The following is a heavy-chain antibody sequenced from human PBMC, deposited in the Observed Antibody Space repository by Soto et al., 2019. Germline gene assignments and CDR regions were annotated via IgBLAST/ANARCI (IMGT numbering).Heavy chain of an antibody. CDR3: AREGGGLDSSGYPSLDGYYYGMDV. CDR2: IIPIFGTA. Sequence: ASVKVSCKASGGTFSSYAISWVRQAPGQGLEWMGGIIPIFGTANYAQKFQGRVTITADESTSTAYMELSSLRSEDTAVYYCAREGGGLDSSGYPSLDGYYYGMDVWSQGTTVTVSS. V-gene: IGHV1-69*13. CDR1: GGTFSSYA. D-gene: IGHD3-22*01. J-gene: IGHJ6*02.